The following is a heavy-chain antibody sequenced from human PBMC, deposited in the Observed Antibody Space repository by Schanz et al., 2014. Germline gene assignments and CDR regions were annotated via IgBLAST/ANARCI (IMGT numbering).Heavy chain of an antibody. Sequence: EVQLLESGGGLVRPGGSLRLSCAASGFTFSNYAMNWVRQAPGKGLEWVSSISSSGSYIHYADSVKGRFTISRDNAKNTLYLQMNSLSADDTAVFYCAKGMGYCSGGTCYDYYYYGLDVWGQGTTXTVSS. CDR3: AKGMGYCSGGTCYDYYYYGLDV. CDR2: ISSSGSYI. V-gene: IGHV3-21*04. CDR1: GFTFSNYA. J-gene: IGHJ6*02. D-gene: IGHD2-15*01.